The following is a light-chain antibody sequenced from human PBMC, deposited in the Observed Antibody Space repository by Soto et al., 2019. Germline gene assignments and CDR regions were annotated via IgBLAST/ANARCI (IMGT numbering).Light chain of an antibody. Sequence: IRMTQSPCSLSESTGDRVSITCRASQGISSYLAWYQQKPGEAPKLLIYATSTLQSGVPSRFSGSGSGTDFTLTISRLEPEDFAVYYCQQYGSSPRTFGQGAKVDI. CDR2: ATS. CDR3: QQYGSSPRT. J-gene: IGKJ1*01. CDR1: QGISSY. V-gene: IGKV1-8*01.